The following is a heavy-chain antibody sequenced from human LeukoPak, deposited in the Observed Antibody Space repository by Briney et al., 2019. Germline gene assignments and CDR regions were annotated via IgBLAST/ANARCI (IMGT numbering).Heavy chain of an antibody. V-gene: IGHV4-59*01. CDR3: ARSEAPTVRGVIMVNWVDP. Sequence: PSETLSLTRTVSGGSTNSYFWSWIRQPPGKRLEWIGYISYGGGTDYNPSLKSRVTISVDTSRNQFSLKLKSVTAADTAVHCARSEAPTVRGVIMVNWVDPWGQGSLVTVSS. D-gene: IGHD3-10*01. CDR1: GGSTNSYF. J-gene: IGHJ5*02. CDR2: ISYGGGT.